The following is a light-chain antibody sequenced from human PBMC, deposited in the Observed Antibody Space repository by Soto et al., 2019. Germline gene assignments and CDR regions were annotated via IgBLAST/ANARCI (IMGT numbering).Light chain of an antibody. Sequence: QSALTQPASVSGSPGQSITISCTGTSSDVGGYNYVSWYQQHPGKAPKLMIYDVTNRPSGVSNRFSGSKSGNTASLTISGLQAEDEADYYCSSYTSDNTLLFGGGTQLTVL. CDR3: SSYTSDNTLL. V-gene: IGLV2-14*03. CDR1: SSDVGGYNY. J-gene: IGLJ2*01. CDR2: DVT.